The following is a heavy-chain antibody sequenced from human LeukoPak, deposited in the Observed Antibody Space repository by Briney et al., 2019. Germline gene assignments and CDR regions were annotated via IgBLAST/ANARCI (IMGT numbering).Heavy chain of an antibody. CDR3: ASQVDTAMGTGWFDP. V-gene: IGHV4-39*01. CDR2: IYYSGST. J-gene: IGHJ5*02. D-gene: IGHD5-18*01. CDR1: GGSIGSSSYY. Sequence: KPSETLSLTCTVSGGSIGSSSYYWGWIRQPPGNGLEWIGSIYYSGSTYYNPSLKSRVTISVDTSKNQFSLKLSSVTAADTAVYYCASQVDTAMGTGWFDPWGQGTLVTVSS.